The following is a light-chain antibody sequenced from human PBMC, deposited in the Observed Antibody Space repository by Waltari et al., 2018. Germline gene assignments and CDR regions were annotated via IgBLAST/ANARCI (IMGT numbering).Light chain of an antibody. V-gene: IGKV1-39*01. CDR3: QQSSNLPYT. CDR1: QSIATR. J-gene: IGKJ2*01. CDR2: YAS. Sequence: DIQMTQSPSSLSASVGDRVTITCRASQSIATRLNWYQQKPGKAPKVLMYYASTLQSGVPSRFSGSASGTHFTLTISSLQPEDSATYYCQQSSNLPYTFGQGTKLEIK.